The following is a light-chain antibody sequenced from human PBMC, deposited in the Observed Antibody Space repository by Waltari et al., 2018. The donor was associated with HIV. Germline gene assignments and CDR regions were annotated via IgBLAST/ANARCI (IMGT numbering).Light chain of an antibody. J-gene: IGLJ1*01. CDR1: SEHSTYT. Sequence: LPVLTQPPSASALLGASIKLTSPLTSEHSTYTLERYQPRPGRSPQFLMKVKSDGSHNKGDGIPDRFMGSSSGADRYLTLSNLQSDDEAVYYCGESHTIAGQVGYVFGTGTKVTVL. CDR3: GESHTIAGQVGYV. CDR2: VKSDGSH. V-gene: IGLV4-3*01.